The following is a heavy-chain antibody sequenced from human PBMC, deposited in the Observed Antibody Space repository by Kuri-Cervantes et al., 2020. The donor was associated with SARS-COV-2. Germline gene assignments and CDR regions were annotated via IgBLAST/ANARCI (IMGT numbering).Heavy chain of an antibody. CDR2: IPYDGSNK. D-gene: IGHD3-22*01. CDR1: GFTFSSYA. CDR3: ARADGITMIVETRPTDY. J-gene: IGHJ4*02. V-gene: IGHV3-30*04. Sequence: GGSLRLSCAASGFTFSSYAMHWVRQAPGKGLEWVAVIPYDGSNKYYADSVKGRFTISRDNSKNTLYLQMNSLRAEDTAVYYCARADGITMIVETRPTDYWGQGTLVTVSS.